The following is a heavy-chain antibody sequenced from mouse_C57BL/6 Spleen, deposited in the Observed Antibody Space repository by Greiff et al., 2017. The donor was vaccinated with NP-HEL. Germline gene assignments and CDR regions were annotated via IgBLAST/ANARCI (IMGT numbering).Heavy chain of an antibody. CDR3: ATDSSGYVDY. Sequence: QVQLQQSGAELARPGASVKMSCKASGYTFTSYTMHWVKQRPGQGLEWIGYINPSSGYTKYNQKFKDKATLTADKSSSTAYMQLSSLTSEDSAVYYCATDSSGYVDYWGQGTTLTVSS. V-gene: IGHV1-4*01. J-gene: IGHJ2*01. D-gene: IGHD3-2*02. CDR2: INPSSGYT. CDR1: GYTFTSYT.